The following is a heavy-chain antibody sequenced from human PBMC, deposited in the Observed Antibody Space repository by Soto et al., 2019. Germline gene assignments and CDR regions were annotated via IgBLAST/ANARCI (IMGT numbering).Heavy chain of an antibody. D-gene: IGHD1-1*01. CDR2: ISYDGSKK. Sequence: QVQLVESGGGVVQPGRSLRLSCAASGFTFSSYVMHWVRQAPGKGLEWVAVISYDGSKKYYADSVKGRFTISRDNSKNTLYLPLNSLRAEDTAVYYCARTPNWYYFDYWGQGTLVTVSS. J-gene: IGHJ4*02. CDR1: GFTFSSYV. CDR3: ARTPNWYYFDY. V-gene: IGHV3-30-3*01.